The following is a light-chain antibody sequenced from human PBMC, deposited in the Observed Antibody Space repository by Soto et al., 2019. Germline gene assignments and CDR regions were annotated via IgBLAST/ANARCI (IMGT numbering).Light chain of an antibody. CDR1: QDISTF. J-gene: IGKJ1*01. Sequence: DIQLNQSPSSLSASVGDRVTITCQASQDISTFLNWYQQKPGKAPNLLIYDASELQTGVPSRFSGSGSGTDFTFTINSLQPEDIATYYCQQNDNLRWTFGQGTKVDIK. CDR3: QQNDNLRWT. V-gene: IGKV1-33*01. CDR2: DAS.